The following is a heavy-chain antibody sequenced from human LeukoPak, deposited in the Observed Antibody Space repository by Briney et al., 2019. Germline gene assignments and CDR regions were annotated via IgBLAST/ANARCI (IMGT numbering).Heavy chain of an antibody. J-gene: IGHJ4*02. CDR3: AREGYDFWSGYYTYYFDY. CDR2: IYTSGST. D-gene: IGHD3-3*01. Sequence: PSETLSLTCAVSGGSIHSGGYSWSWIRQPAGKGLEWIGRIYTSGSTNYNPSLKSRVTMSVDTSKNQFSLKLSSVTAADTAVYYCAREGYDFWSGYYTYYFDYWGQGTLVTVSS. CDR1: GGSIHSGGYS. V-gene: IGHV4-61*02.